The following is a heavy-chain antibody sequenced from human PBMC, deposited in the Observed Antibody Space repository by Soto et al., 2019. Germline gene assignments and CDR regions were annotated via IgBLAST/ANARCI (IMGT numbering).Heavy chain of an antibody. Sequence: QVQLQESGPGLVKPSETLSLTCTVSGGSISSYYWSWIRQPPGKGLEWIGYIYYSGSTNYNPSLKSRVTISVDTSKNQFSLKLSSVTAADTAVYYYARDGGYCSSTSCYADYYGMDVWGQGTTVTVSS. V-gene: IGHV4-59*01. J-gene: IGHJ6*02. CDR3: ARDGGYCSSTSCYADYYGMDV. CDR1: GGSISSYY. CDR2: IYYSGST. D-gene: IGHD2-2*01.